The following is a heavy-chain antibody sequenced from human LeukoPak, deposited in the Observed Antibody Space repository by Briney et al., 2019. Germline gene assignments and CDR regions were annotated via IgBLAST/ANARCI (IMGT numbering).Heavy chain of an antibody. CDR1: GASINNSTCY. CDR2: ISDSGNT. V-gene: IGHV4-39*01. J-gene: IGHJ4*02. Sequence: SETLSLTCTVSGASINNSTCYWGWIRQPPGKGLEWIGTISDSGNTYFNPSLRSRVTISVDASKNQFSLKVTSVTAADTAVYYCARQGDGGRAYDHWGQGTLVTVSS. D-gene: IGHD4-23*01. CDR3: ARQGDGGRAYDH.